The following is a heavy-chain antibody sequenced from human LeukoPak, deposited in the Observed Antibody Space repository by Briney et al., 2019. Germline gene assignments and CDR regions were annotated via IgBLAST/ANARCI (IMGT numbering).Heavy chain of an antibody. V-gene: IGHV1-18*01. CDR1: GYTFTSYG. CDR3: ARDRGLMVRGAPRFDP. D-gene: IGHD3-10*01. Sequence: ASVKVSCKASGYTFTSYGISWVRQAPGQGLEWMGWISAYNGNTNYAQKFQGRVTMTTDTSTSTAYMELRSLRSDDTAVYYCARDRGLMVRGAPRFDPWGQGTLVTVSS. J-gene: IGHJ5*02. CDR2: ISAYNGNT.